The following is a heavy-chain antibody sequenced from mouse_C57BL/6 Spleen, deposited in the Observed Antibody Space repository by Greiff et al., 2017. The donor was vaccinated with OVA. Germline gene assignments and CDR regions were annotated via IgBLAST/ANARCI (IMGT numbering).Heavy chain of an antibody. CDR2: INPNYGTT. J-gene: IGHJ1*03. V-gene: IGHV1-39*01. CDR1: GYSFTDYN. CDR3: ARGGITTVVARRRYFDV. D-gene: IGHD1-1*01. Sequence: EVKLMESGPELVKPGASVKISCKASGYSFTDYNMNWVKQSNGKSLEWIGVINPNYGTTSYNQKFKGKATLTVDQSSSTAYMQLNSLTSEDSAVYYCARGGITTVVARRRYFDVWGTGTTVTVSS.